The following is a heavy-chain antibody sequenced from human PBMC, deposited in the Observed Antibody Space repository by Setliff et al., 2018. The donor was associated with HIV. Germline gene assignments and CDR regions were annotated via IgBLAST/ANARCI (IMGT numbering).Heavy chain of an antibody. D-gene: IGHD3-16*02. J-gene: IGHJ4*02. CDR3: ARVPPLKAFGGVISLYYFDY. Sequence: SETLSLTCTLSGGSISSYYWSWIRQPPGKGLEWIGYIYYSGSTYYNPSLKSRVTISVDTSKNQFSLKLSSVTAADTAVYYCARVPPLKAFGGVISLYYFDYWGQGTLVTVSS. V-gene: IGHV4-59*12. CDR2: IYYSGST. CDR1: GGSISSYY.